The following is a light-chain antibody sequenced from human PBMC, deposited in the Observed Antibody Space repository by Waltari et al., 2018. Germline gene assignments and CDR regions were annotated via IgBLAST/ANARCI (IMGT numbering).Light chain of an antibody. CDR2: EVS. J-gene: IGLJ1*01. CDR3: CSYAGSSTLEV. V-gene: IGLV2-23*02. CDR1: SSDVGSYNL. Sequence: QSALTQPASESGSPGQSITISCTGTSSDVGSYNLVSWYQQHPGKAPKLMIYEVSKRPSGVSNRFSGSKSGNTASLTISGLQAEDEADYYCCSYAGSSTLEVFGTGTKVTVL.